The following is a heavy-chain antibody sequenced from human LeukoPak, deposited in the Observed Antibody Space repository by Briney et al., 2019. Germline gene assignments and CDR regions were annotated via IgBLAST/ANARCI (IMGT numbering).Heavy chain of an antibody. CDR2: IKSKTDGGTT. J-gene: IGHJ3*02. D-gene: IGHD2-21*02. CDR1: GFSFRNAW. CDR3: TTVWNCGGDCSDAFDI. V-gene: IGHV3-15*01. Sequence: GGSLRLSCVASGFSFRNAWMSWVRQAPGKGLEWVGRIKSKTDGGTTDYAAPVKDRFTISRDDSKNTLYLQMNSLKTEDTAVYYCTTVWNCGGDCSDAFDIWGQGTMVTVSS.